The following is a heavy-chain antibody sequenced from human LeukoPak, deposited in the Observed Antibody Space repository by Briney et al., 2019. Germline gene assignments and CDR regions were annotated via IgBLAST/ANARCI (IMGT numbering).Heavy chain of an antibody. D-gene: IGHD3-10*01. V-gene: IGHV1-2*02. CDR2: INPNSGGT. J-gene: IGHJ3*02. CDR1: GYTFTSYY. Sequence: ASVKVSCKASGYTFTSYYMHWVRQAPGQGLEWMGWINPNSGGTNYAQKFQGRVTMTRDTSISTAYMELSRLRSDDTAVYYCARVGTMMVRDAFDIWGQGTMVTVSS. CDR3: ARVGTMMVRDAFDI.